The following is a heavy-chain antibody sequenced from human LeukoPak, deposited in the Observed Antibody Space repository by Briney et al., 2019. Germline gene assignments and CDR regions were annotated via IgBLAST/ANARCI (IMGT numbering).Heavy chain of an antibody. CDR2: ISSSSSYI. CDR1: GFTFSSYS. J-gene: IGHJ5*02. D-gene: IGHD3-10*01. CDR3: ARGGDGNNWFDP. Sequence: GGSLRLSCAASGFTFSSYSMNWVRQAPGKVLEWVSSISSSSSYIYYADSVKGRFTISRDNAKDSLYLQMNSLRAEDTAVYYCARGGDGNNWFDPWGQGTLVTVSS. V-gene: IGHV3-21*01.